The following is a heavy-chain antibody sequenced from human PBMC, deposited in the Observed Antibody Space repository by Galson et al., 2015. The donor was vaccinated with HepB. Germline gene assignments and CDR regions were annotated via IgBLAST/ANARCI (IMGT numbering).Heavy chain of an antibody. D-gene: IGHD4-17*01. V-gene: IGHV3-23*01. CDR1: GFTFGGFA. CDR2: ISGSGDRT. J-gene: IGHJ2*01. Sequence: SLRLSCAASGFTFGGFAMSWVRQAPGKGLEWVSGISGSGDRTHYVDSVKGRCTVSRDNSKNTADLQMKSLRAEDTAIYYCAKEPNSNGDYRFFDLWGRGTLVIVSS. CDR3: AKEPNSNGDYRFFDL.